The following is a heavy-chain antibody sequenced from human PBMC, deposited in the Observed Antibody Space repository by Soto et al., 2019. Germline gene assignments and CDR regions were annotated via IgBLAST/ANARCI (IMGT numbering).Heavy chain of an antibody. J-gene: IGHJ4*02. CDR1: GGPVSSSNYY. V-gene: IGHV4-39*01. D-gene: IGHD3-9*01. CDR3: ARLEGLATISYYFDF. CDR2: IYYSGNT. Sequence: SETLSLTCIVSGGPVSSSNYYWGWVRQSPGKGLEWIGSIYYSGNTYYNPSLESRVTISVDKSNNEFSLKVISVAAADTAVYYCARLEGLATISYYFDFWGQGSLVTVSS.